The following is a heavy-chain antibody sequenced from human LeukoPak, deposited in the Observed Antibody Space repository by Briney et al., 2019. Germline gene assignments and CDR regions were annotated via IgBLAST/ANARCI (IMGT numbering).Heavy chain of an antibody. CDR3: ARDLGDYDPYYYYYGMDV. D-gene: IGHD4-17*01. Sequence: ASVKVSCKASGYTFTSCGISWVRQAPGQGLEWMGWISAYNGNTNYAQKLQGRVTMTTDTSTSTAYMELRSLRSDDTAVYYCARDLGDYDPYYYYYGMDVWGQGTTVTVSS. CDR1: GYTFTSCG. J-gene: IGHJ6*02. V-gene: IGHV1-18*01. CDR2: ISAYNGNT.